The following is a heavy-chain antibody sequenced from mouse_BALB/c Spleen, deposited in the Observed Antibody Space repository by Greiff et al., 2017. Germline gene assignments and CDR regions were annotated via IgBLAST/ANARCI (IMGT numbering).Heavy chain of an antibody. CDR2: IDPENGDT. V-gene: IGHV14-4*02. CDR1: GFNFTDYY. CDR3: NARAMDY. Sequence: EVQLQQSGAELVRPGASVKLSCTASGFNFTDYYMHWVKQRPEQGLEWIGWIDPENGDTEYAPKFQGKATMTADTSSNTAYLQLSSLTSEDTAVYCGNARAMDYWGQGTSVTVSS. J-gene: IGHJ4*01.